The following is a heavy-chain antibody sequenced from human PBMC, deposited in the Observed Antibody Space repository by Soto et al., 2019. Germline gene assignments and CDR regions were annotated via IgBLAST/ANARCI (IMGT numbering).Heavy chain of an antibody. J-gene: IGHJ6*02. CDR3: AREGWDYYGSGSYYRSPPLKYYYSMDV. Sequence: PSETLSLTCAVYGGSFSGYYWSWIRQPPGKGLEWIGEINHSGSTNYNPSLKSRVTISVDTSKNQFSLKLSSVTAADTAVYYCAREGWDYYGSGSYYRSPPLKYYYSMDVWGQGTTVTVSS. V-gene: IGHV4-34*01. CDR2: INHSGST. D-gene: IGHD3-10*01. CDR1: GGSFSGYY.